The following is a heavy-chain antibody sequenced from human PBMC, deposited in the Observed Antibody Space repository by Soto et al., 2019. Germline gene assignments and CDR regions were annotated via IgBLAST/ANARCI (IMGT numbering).Heavy chain of an antibody. Sequence: ASVKVSCKVSGYTLSELAIHWVRQAPGKGFEWMGGFEPEGSDTIYRQKFQGRVTMTSDTSTETAYMELESLTSEDTAFYYCATMGFCGPGCYSFDYWGQGTLVTVSS. D-gene: IGHD2-21*02. J-gene: IGHJ4*02. CDR3: ATMGFCGPGCYSFDY. CDR1: GYTLSELA. CDR2: FEPEGSDT. V-gene: IGHV1-24*01.